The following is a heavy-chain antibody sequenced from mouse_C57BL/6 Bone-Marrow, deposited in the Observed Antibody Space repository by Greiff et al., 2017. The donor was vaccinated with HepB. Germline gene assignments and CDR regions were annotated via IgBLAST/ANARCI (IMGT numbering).Heavy chain of an antibody. J-gene: IGHJ4*01. CDR3: ARESPMPMDY. CDR1: GYTFTDYY. D-gene: IGHD6-5*01. CDR2: INPNNGGT. V-gene: IGHV1-26*01. Sequence: EVQLQQSGPELVKPGASVKISCKASGYTFTDYYMNWVKQSHGKSLEWIGDINPNNGGTSYNQKFKGKATLTVDKSSSTAYMELRSLTSEDSAVYYCARESPMPMDYWGQGTSVTVSS.